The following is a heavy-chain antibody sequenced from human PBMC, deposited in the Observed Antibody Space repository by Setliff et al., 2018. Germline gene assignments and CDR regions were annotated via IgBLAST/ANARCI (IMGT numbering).Heavy chain of an antibody. Sequence: NPSLTCTVSGGSISSHYWSWIRQPPGKGLEWIGSIYYSGSTNYNPSLKSRVTISVDTSKNQFSLKLSSVTAADTAVYYCAGRRLDYGGNLGAFDIWG. V-gene: IGHV4-59*11. D-gene: IGHD4-17*01. CDR3: AGRRLDYGGNLGAFDI. CDR2: IYYSGST. CDR1: GGSISSHY. J-gene: IGHJ3*02.